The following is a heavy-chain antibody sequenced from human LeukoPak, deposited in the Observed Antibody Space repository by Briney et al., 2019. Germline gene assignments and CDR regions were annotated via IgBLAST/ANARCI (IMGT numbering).Heavy chain of an antibody. CDR3: GRAMDY. J-gene: IGHJ4*02. CDR1: GFTFNTYW. V-gene: IGHV3-7*01. CDR2: IKEDGSEK. Sequence: GGSLRLSCAASGFTFNTYWMHWVRQAPGTGLEWVANIKEDGSEKYYVDSVKGRFTISRDNARNSLYLQMNSLRVEDTAVYYCGRAMDYWGQGTLVTVSS.